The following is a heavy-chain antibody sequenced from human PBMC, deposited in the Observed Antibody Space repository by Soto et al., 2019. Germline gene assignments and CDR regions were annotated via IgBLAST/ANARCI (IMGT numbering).Heavy chain of an antibody. CDR1: GGTFSRYA. J-gene: IGHJ4*02. CDR3: ARDGTLYDSSGYYYLY. CDR2: IIPMFGKA. D-gene: IGHD3-22*01. V-gene: IGHV1-69*13. Sequence: SVKVSCKASGGTFSRYAISWVRQAPGQGLEWMGGIIPMFGKANYAQKFQGRVTITADESTSTGYMELRSLISEDTAVYYCARDGTLYDSSGYYYLYWGQGTLVTVSS.